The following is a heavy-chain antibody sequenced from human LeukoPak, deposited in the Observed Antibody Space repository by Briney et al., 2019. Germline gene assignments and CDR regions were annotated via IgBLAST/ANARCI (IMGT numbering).Heavy chain of an antibody. V-gene: IGHV1-18*01. CDR1: GYIFADFG. D-gene: IGHD3-9*01. CDR2: ISAFNGNA. Sequence: ASVKVSCKPSGYIFADFGVSWVRQAPGQGLEWMGWISAFNGNAAYAQNLQGRVTMTTDTSTNTAYMELTSLRSDDAAVYYCAGSSAILTGFRTAFFDYWGQGTLVTVSS. CDR3: AGSSAILTGFRTAFFDY. J-gene: IGHJ4*02.